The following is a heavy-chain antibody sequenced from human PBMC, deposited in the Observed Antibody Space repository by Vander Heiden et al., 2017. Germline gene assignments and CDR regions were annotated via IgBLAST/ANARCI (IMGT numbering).Heavy chain of an antibody. CDR1: GGSISSYY. V-gene: IGHV4-59*01. Sequence: QVQLQESGPGLVKPSETLSRTCPVSGGSISSYYWSWIRQPPGKGLEWIGYIYYSGSTNYNPSLKSRVTISVDTSKNQFSLKLSSVTAADTAVYYCARYGPPDGFDYWGQGTLVTVSS. CDR3: ARYGPPDGFDY. J-gene: IGHJ4*02. D-gene: IGHD2-8*01. CDR2: IYYSGST.